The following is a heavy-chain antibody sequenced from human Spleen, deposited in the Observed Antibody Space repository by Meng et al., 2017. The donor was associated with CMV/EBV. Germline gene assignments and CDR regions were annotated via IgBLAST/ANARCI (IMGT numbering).Heavy chain of an antibody. Sequence: VQLQESGPGLVKPSGPLSLTCAVSGGSISISTWWSWVRQPPGKGLEWIGEIYHSGGTNYNPSLRGRVTISLDKSKNQFSLTLRSVTAADTAVYYCARDPYATGWAGWGQGTLVTVFS. J-gene: IGHJ4*02. D-gene: IGHD6-19*01. CDR1: GGSISISTW. V-gene: IGHV4-4*02. CDR3: ARDPYATGWAG. CDR2: IYHSGGT.